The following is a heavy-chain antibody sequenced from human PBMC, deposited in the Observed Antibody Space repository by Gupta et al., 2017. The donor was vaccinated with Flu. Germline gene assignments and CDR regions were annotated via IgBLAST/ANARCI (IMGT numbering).Heavy chain of an antibody. J-gene: IGHJ6*02. CDR1: GYTFTSYG. D-gene: IGHD6-19*01. Sequence: QVQLAQSGAEVKKPGASVKVSCKASGYTFTSYGISWVRQAPGQGLEWMGWISAYNGNTNYAQKLQGRVTMTTDTSTSTAYMELRSLRSDDTAVYYCARQIVRFVAVPYGMDVWGQGTTVTVSS. CDR2: ISAYNGNT. CDR3: ARQIVRFVAVPYGMDV. V-gene: IGHV1-18*01.